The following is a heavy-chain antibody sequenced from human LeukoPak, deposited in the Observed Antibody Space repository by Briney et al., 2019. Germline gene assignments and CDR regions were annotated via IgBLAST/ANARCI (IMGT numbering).Heavy chain of an antibody. V-gene: IGHV3-7*01. CDR1: GSTFTTYW. CDR2: IRQERSEK. D-gene: IGHD6-13*01. Sequence: GGSLRLSCAASGSTFTTYWMSCVRQALGRGLEWVANIRQERSEKYYVGSVKGRFTISRDNAKNSLYLQMNSLRAEDTAVYYCASAGAWPHWYLDLWGRGTLVSVSS. CDR3: ASAGAWPHWYLDL. J-gene: IGHJ2*01.